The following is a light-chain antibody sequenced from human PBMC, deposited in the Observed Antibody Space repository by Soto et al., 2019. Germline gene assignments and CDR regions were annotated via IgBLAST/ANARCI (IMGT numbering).Light chain of an antibody. Sequence: QAVVTQPPSASGIPGQRVTISCSGSSSNIGTNTVNWYHQLPGTAPKLLIYSNNQRPSGVPDRFSGSKSGTSASLAISGLQSEDEADYYCAVWDDSLNGVVFGGGTKLTVL. CDR1: SSNIGTNT. V-gene: IGLV1-44*01. CDR2: SNN. CDR3: AVWDDSLNGVV. J-gene: IGLJ2*01.